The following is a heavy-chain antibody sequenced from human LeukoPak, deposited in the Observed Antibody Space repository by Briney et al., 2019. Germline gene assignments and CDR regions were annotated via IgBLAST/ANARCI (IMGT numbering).Heavy chain of an antibody. CDR3: ARGTISSGRPRYFDY. J-gene: IGHJ4*02. D-gene: IGHD1-26*01. V-gene: IGHV3-33*01. Sequence: GGSLRLSCAASRFTFSNYGMHWVRQAPGKGLDWAALIWFDGSNKYYTDSVKGRFAISRDNSKNTLYLQMSSLRADDTAVYYCARGTISSGRPRYFDYWGQGTLVSVSS. CDR1: RFTFSNYG. CDR2: IWFDGSNK.